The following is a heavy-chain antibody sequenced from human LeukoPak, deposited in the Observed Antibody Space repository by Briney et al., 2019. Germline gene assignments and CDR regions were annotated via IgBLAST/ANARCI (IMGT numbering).Heavy chain of an antibody. Sequence: SVKVSCKASGGTFSSYAMSWVRQAPGQGLEWMGMIIPIFGTANYAQKFQGRVTITTDESTSTAYMELSSLRSEDTAVYYCARDHLVAGRYYYYYYMDVWGKGTTVTVSS. CDR3: ARDHLVAGRYYYYYYMDV. CDR1: GGTFSSYA. J-gene: IGHJ6*03. V-gene: IGHV1-69*05. CDR2: IIPIFGTA. D-gene: IGHD6-19*01.